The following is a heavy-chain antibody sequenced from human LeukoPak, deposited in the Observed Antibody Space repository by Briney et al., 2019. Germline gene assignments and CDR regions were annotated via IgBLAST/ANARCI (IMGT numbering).Heavy chain of an antibody. CDR1: GFTFDDYA. CDR2: ISWNSGSI. D-gene: IGHD3-10*01. J-gene: IGHJ4*02. CDR3: ARQGGAFGASYDY. V-gene: IGHV3-9*01. Sequence: GGSLRLSCAASGFTFDDYAMHWVRQAPGKGLEWVSGISWNSGSIGYADSVKGRFTISRDNAKNSLYLQMNSLRAEDTAVYYCARQGGAFGASYDYWGQGTLVTVSS.